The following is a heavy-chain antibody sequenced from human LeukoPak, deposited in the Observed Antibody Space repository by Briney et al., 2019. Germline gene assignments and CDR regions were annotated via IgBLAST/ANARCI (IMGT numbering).Heavy chain of an antibody. D-gene: IGHD2-15*01. V-gene: IGHV3-21*01. CDR2: ISSSSSYI. CDR1: GFTFSSYS. Sequence: GGSLRLSCAASGFTFSSYSMNWVRQAPVKGLEWVSSISSSSSYIYYADSVKGRFTISRDNAKNSLYLQMNSLRAEDTAVYYCARDIGKDFDYWGQGTLVTVSS. J-gene: IGHJ4*02. CDR3: ARDIGKDFDY.